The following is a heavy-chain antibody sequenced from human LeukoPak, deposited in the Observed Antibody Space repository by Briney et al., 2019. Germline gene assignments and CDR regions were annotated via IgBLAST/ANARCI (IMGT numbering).Heavy chain of an antibody. CDR3: ARHKTGIATAPVFDY. Sequence: PGESLKISCKASGYTFSSYWIAWVRQRPGKGLEWMGIIYPGDSSTRYSPSFQGHVTISADKSISTAYLQWSSLKASDTAVYYCARHKTGIATAPVFDYWGQGTLVTVSS. J-gene: IGHJ4*02. D-gene: IGHD6-13*01. CDR1: GYTFSSYW. CDR2: IYPGDSST. V-gene: IGHV5-51*01.